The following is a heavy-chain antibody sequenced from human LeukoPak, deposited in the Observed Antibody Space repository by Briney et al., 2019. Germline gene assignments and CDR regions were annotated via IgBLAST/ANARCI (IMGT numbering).Heavy chain of an antibody. CDR1: GGTFSSYA. CDR2: IIPIFGTA. D-gene: IGHD3-16*01. Sequence: SVKVSCKASGGTFSSYAISWVRQAPGQGLEWMGGIIPIFGTANYAQKFQGRVTITADESTSAAYMELSSLRSEDTAVYYCARDRKNDYVFGFNAFDIWGQGTMVTVSS. V-gene: IGHV1-69*01. J-gene: IGHJ3*02. CDR3: ARDRKNDYVFGFNAFDI.